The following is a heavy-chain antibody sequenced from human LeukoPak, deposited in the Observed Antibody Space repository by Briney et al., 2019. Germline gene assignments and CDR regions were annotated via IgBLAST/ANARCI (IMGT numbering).Heavy chain of an antibody. CDR1: GGTFSSYA. J-gene: IGHJ6*03. Sequence: ASVKVSFKASGGTFSSYAIGWVRQAAGRGVEGVAGHLPIFGTANYAQKFQGSVTITTDESTSTAYMELSSLRSEDTAVYYSARTAEDYSNEPGHYMDVWGKGTTVTASS. CDR2: HLPIFGTA. D-gene: IGHD4-11*01. CDR3: ARTAEDYSNEPGHYMDV. V-gene: IGHV1-69*05.